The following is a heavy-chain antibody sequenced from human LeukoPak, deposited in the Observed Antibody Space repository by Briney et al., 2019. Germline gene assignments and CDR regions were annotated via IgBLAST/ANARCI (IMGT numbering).Heavy chain of an antibody. CDR3: ARGSSIFDSGYYYGMDV. D-gene: IGHD3-9*01. V-gene: IGHV1-46*01. CDR2: INPSGGST. CDR1: GYTLTSYY. Sequence: ASVKVSCKASGYTLTSYYMHWVRQAPRQGLEWMGIINPSGGSTSYAQKFQGRVTMTRDTSTSTVYMELSSLRSEDTAVYYCARGSSIFDSGYYYGMDVWGKGTTVTVSS. J-gene: IGHJ6*04.